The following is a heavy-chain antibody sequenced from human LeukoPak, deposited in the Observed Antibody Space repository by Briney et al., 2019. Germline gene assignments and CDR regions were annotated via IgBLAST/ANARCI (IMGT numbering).Heavy chain of an antibody. J-gene: IGHJ4*02. D-gene: IGHD3-22*01. CDR1: GGSISSYY. CDR3: ARHPTYYYDSSGLP. CDR2: IYYSGST. Sequence: SETLSLTCTVSGGSISSYYWSWIRQPPGTGLEWIGYIYYSGSTNYNPSLKSRVTISVDTSKNQFSLKLSSVTAADTAVYCCARHPTYYYDSSGLPWGQGTLVTVSS. V-gene: IGHV4-59*08.